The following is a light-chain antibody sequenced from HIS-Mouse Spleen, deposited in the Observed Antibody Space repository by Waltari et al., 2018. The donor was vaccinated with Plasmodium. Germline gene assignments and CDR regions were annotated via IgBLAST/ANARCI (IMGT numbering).Light chain of an antibody. CDR2: GAT. J-gene: IGKJ1*01. CDR3: QQYVSSSWT. Sequence: EIVLTQSPATLSSSAGERATLTCSASQRISSSFLAWYQQKPGQAPMLLVYGATSRPTGIPDRVSGSGSGTDFTLTISRLERDDFAVYYCQQYVSSSWTFGQGTKVEIK. CDR1: QRISSSF. V-gene: IGKV3-20*01.